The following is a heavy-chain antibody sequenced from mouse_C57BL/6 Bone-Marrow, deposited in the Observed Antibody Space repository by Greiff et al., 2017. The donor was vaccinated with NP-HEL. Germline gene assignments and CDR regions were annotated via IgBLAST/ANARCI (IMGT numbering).Heavy chain of an antibody. CDR1: GFSLTSYG. V-gene: IGHV2-6*03. CDR2: IWSDGST. J-gene: IGHJ3*01. CDR3: ARGDSSGYVWFAY. D-gene: IGHD3-2*02. Sequence: VMLVESGPGLVAPSQSLSITCTVSGFSLTSYGVHWVRQPPGKGLEWLVVIWSDGSTTYNSALKSRLSISKDNSKSQVFLKMNSLQTDDTAMYYCARGDSSGYVWFAYWGQGTLVTVSA.